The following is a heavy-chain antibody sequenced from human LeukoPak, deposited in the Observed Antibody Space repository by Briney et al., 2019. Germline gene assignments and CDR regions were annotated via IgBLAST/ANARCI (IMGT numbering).Heavy chain of an antibody. J-gene: IGHJ4*02. CDR1: GYTFTGYY. D-gene: IGHD4-17*01. Sequence: ASVKVSCKASGYTFTGYYMHWVRQAPGQGLEWMGWINPNSGGTNYAQKFQGRVTITTDESTSTAYMELSSLRSEDTAVYYCAVAISDYGDYVGNYWGQGTLVTVSS. CDR2: INPNSGGT. V-gene: IGHV1-2*02. CDR3: AVAISDYGDYVGNY.